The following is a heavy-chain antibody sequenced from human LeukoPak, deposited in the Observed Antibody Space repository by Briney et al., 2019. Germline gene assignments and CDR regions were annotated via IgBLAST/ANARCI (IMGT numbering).Heavy chain of an antibody. V-gene: IGHV3-33*01. CDR1: GFTFSSYG. J-gene: IGHJ3*02. Sequence: PGGSLRLSCAASGFTFSSYGMHWVRQAPGKGLEWVAVIWYDGSNKYYADSVKGRFTISRDNSKNTLYLQMSSLRAEDTAVYYCARDGSVNDYGDYAVAFDIWGQGTMVTVSS. D-gene: IGHD4-17*01. CDR3: ARDGSVNDYGDYAVAFDI. CDR2: IWYDGSNK.